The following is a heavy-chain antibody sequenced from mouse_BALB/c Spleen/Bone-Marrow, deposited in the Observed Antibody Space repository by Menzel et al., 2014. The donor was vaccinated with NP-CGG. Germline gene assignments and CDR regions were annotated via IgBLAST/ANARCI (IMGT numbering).Heavy chain of an antibody. CDR1: GFSLTSYG. Sequence: VKLQESGPSLMQPSQSLSITCTVSGFSLTSYGVHWVRQSPGKGLEWLGVIWRGGSTDYNAAFMSRLSITKDNSKSQVFFKMNSLQADDTAIYYCAKNGGYDGWFAYWGQGTLVTVSA. CDR2: IWRGGST. D-gene: IGHD2-14*01. CDR3: AKNGGYDGWFAY. V-gene: IGHV2-5-1*01. J-gene: IGHJ3*01.